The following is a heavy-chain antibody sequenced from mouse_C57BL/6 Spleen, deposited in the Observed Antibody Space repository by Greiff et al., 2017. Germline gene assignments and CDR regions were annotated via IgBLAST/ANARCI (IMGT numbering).Heavy chain of an antibody. CDR3: ARSGAYYSNRYYFDY. Sequence: QVQLKQSGAELVKPGASVKISCKASGYAFSSYWMNWVKQRPGKGLEWIGQIYPGDGDTNYNGKFKGKATLTADKSSSTAYLPLSSLTSEDSAVYFCARSGAYYSNRYYFDYWGQGTTLTVSS. D-gene: IGHD2-5*01. CDR2: IYPGDGDT. J-gene: IGHJ2*01. V-gene: IGHV1-80*01. CDR1: GYAFSSYW.